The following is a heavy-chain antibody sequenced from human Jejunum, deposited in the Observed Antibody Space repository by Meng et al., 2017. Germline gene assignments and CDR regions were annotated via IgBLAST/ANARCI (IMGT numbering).Heavy chain of an antibody. CDR3: ARGCTRPDY. Sequence: QVQLVESGGGLVKPGGSLRLSCAASGFTFSDYQMSWIRQAPGKRLEWVSCIAPSGSTIYYADSVGGRFTFSRDNAKNSLYLQMNSLRVEDTAVYYCARGCTRPDYWGQGTPVTVSS. CDR2: IAPSGSTI. CDR1: GFTFSDYQ. J-gene: IGHJ4*02. D-gene: IGHD2-2*01. V-gene: IGHV3-11*01.